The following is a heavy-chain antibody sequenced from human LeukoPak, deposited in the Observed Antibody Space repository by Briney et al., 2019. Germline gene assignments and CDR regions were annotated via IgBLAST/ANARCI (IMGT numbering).Heavy chain of an antibody. CDR3: ARGRGGDGYNWLCYFDY. D-gene: IGHD5-24*01. J-gene: IGHJ4*02. V-gene: IGHV3-7*02. CDR1: GFTFTNYW. Sequence: GGSLRLSCAASGFTFTNYWMNWVRQAPGKGLEWVANIKPDGSDKYYVDSVKGRFTISRDNAKNSVYLQINSLRAEDTAVYYCARGRGGDGYNWLCYFDYWGQGTLVTVSS. CDR2: IKPDGSDK.